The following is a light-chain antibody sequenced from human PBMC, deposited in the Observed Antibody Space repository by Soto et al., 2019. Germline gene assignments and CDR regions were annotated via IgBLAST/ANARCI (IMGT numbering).Light chain of an antibody. CDR3: QAWDNNTVV. CDR1: KLGNKY. J-gene: IGLJ2*01. V-gene: IGLV3-1*01. CDR2: GDS. Sequence: SYELTQPPSVSVSPGQTASITCFGDKLGNKYACWYQQKPGQSPVLVIYGDSKRPSGIPERFSGSNSGNTATLTISGTQAMDEAEYSCQAWDNNTVVFGGGTKLTVL.